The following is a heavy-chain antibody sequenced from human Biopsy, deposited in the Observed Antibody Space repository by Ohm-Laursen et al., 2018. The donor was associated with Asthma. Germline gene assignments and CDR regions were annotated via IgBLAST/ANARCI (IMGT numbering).Heavy chain of an antibody. CDR1: GFSFDNYF. CDR2: INPSGAGT. D-gene: IGHD2-8*01. V-gene: IGHV1-46*02. J-gene: IGHJ4*02. Sequence: ASVKVSCKASGFSFDNYFMHWVRQAPGQGLEWMGIINPSGAGTRYAEKFKGRLIVSRDASTSTAFMELRSLRSDDTAIYFCARARETTNYGDSDFDIWGQGTLITVSS. CDR3: ARARETTNYGDSDFDI.